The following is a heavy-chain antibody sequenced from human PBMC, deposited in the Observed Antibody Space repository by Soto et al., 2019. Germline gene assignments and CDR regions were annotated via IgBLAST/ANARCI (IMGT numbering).Heavy chain of an antibody. D-gene: IGHD2-15*01. CDR2: ISGSGGST. CDR1: GFTFSSYA. J-gene: IGHJ3*02. Sequence: GGSLRLSCAASGFTFSSYAMSWVRQAPGKGLEWVSAISGSGGSTYYADSVKGRFTISRDNSKNTLYLQMNSLRAEDTAVYYCARTNRILDGFDIWGQGTMVTVSS. CDR3: ARTNRILDGFDI. V-gene: IGHV3-23*01.